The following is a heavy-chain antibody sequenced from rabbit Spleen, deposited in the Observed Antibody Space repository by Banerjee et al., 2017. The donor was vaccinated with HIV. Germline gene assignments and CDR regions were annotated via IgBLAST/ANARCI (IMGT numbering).Heavy chain of an antibody. D-gene: IGHD1-1*01. V-gene: IGHV1S40*01. CDR1: GVSFSISSY. CDR3: ARDTSSSFSSYGMDL. CDR2: IDAGSSAFT. J-gene: IGHJ6*01. Sequence: QSLEESGGDLVKPGASLTLTCTASGVSFSISSYMCWVRLAPGKGLEWIACIDAGSSAFTYFATWAKGRFTISKTSSTTVTLQMTRLTAADTATYFCARDTSSSFSSYGMDLWGQGTLVTVS.